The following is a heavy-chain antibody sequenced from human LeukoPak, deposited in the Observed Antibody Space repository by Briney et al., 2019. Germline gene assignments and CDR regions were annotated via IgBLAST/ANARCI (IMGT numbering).Heavy chain of an antibody. CDR2: IWYDGSNK. CDR1: GFNFGTFA. Sequence: GGSLRLSCEASGFNFGTFAMHWVRQAPGEGLEWLAIIWYDGSNKHYSDSVKGRFTISRDNSKGSLYLQMSSLRAEDTAVYYCRGTYYYGSGIDGDYFDYWGQGTLVTVSS. V-gene: IGHV3-33*01. CDR3: RGTYYYGSGIDGDYFDY. J-gene: IGHJ4*02. D-gene: IGHD3-10*01.